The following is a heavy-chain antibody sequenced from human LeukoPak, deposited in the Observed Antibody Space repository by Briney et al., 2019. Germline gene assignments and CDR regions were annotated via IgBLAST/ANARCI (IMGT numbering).Heavy chain of an antibody. CDR1: GFTFSSYA. J-gene: IGHJ4*02. D-gene: IGHD1-1*01. CDR2: ISGSGGNT. Sequence: GGSLRLSCAVSGFTFSSYAMSWVRLAPGKGLEWVSSISGSGGNTFYADSVRGRFTISRDNSKKTLYLQMNSLRVEDTAVYYCAKDPMDERGFDYWGQGTLVTVSA. V-gene: IGHV3-23*01. CDR3: AKDPMDERGFDY.